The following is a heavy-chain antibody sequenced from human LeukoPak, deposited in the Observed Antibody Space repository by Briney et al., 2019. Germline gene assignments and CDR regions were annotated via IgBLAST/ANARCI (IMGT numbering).Heavy chain of an antibody. J-gene: IGHJ4*02. CDR2: TNLNSGGT. V-gene: IGHV1-2*02. Sequence: GASVTVSFKASGYTFTVYYMHWVRQAPGQGLEWMGWTNLNSGGTNYAQKFQGRVTMTRDTSISTAYMELSRLRSDDTAVYYCARDLFIAAAPTDYWGQGTLVTVSS. D-gene: IGHD6-13*01. CDR1: GYTFTVYY. CDR3: ARDLFIAAAPTDY.